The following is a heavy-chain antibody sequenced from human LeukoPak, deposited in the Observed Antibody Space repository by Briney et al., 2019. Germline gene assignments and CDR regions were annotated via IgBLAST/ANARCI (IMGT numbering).Heavy chain of an antibody. V-gene: IGHV4-34*01. CDR2: INHSGST. D-gene: IGHD6-19*01. Sequence: SETLSLTCAVYGGSFSGYYWSWIRQPPGKGLEWIGEINHSGSTNYNPSLKSRVTISVDTSKNQFSLKLSSVTAADTAVYYCASASLLQYYFDYWGQGTLVTVSS. CDR3: ASASLLQYYFDY. J-gene: IGHJ4*02. CDR1: GGSFSGYY.